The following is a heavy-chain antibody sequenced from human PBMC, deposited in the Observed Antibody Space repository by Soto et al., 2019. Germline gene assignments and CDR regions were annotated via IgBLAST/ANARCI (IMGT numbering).Heavy chain of an antibody. Sequence: QVQLQESGPGLVKPSQTLSLTCTVSGGSISSGGYYWSWIRQHPGKGLEWIGYIYYSGSTYYNPSLQRRVTISVDTSKNQFPLKLSSVPAADTAGYYCASRLPYYYGSGRTTDYWGQGTLVTVSS. V-gene: IGHV4-31*03. D-gene: IGHD3-10*01. J-gene: IGHJ4*02. CDR1: GGSISSGGYY. CDR2: IYYSGST. CDR3: ASRLPYYYGSGRTTDY.